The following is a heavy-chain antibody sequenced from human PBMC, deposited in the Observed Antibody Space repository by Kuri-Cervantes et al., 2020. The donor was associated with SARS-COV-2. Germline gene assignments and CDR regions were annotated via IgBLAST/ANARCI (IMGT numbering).Heavy chain of an antibody. CDR3: ARDILSSDSWSGYYRPPGRWFDP. CDR1: GGSIINNY. CDR2: ISYSGNT. V-gene: IGHV4-59*01. J-gene: IGHJ5*02. Sequence: GSLSPPSPASGGSIINNYWSWTRQPPGKGLEWIGYISYSGNTNYNPSLKSRVTISIDTAKNRFSLKLRSVTAADTAVYYCARDILSSDSWSGYYRPPGRWFDPWGQGTLVTVSS. D-gene: IGHD3-3*01.